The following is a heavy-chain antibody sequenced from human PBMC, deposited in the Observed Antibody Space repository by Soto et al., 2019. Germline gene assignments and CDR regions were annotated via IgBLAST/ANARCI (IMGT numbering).Heavy chain of an antibody. CDR1: GYTFTSYG. CDR2: ISAYNYNT. D-gene: IGHD2-8*02. J-gene: IGHJ6*02. Sequence: QVQLVQSGAEVKKPGASVKVSCKASGYTFTSYGISWVRQAPGQGLEWMGWISAYNYNTNYAQKLQGRVTMTTDTFKSRAYMEVRSLRSDGTAVYDCARAGGRNFYYGMDVWGQGTTVTVSS. V-gene: IGHV1-18*01. CDR3: ARAGGRNFYYGMDV.